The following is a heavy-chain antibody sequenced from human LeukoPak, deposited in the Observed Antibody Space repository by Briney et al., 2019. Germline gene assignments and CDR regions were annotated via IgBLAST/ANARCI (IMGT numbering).Heavy chain of an antibody. D-gene: IGHD1-1*01. CDR2: ISAYNGNT. V-gene: IGHV1-18*01. J-gene: IGHJ5*02. CDR1: GYTFTXYG. Sequence: VKVSCKAXGYTFTXYGISWVRQAPGQGLEWMGWISAYNGNTNYAQKLQGRVTMTTDTSTSTAYMELRSLRSDDTAVYYCARTLPELKYNWFDPWGQGTLVTVSS. CDR3: ARTLPELKYNWFDP.